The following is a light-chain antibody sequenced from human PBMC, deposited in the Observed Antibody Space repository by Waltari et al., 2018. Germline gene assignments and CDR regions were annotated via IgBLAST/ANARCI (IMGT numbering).Light chain of an antibody. J-gene: IGLJ2*01. Sequence: QSALTQPASVSGSPGQAITISCTGTSGDVGGFNSVSWYQAHPGQAPKVIIYDVSDRPSGISERFSGSKSGNTASLTISGLQAEDEADYYCSSQSSDNVVLFGGGTKLTVL. CDR2: DVS. CDR3: SSQSSDNVVL. V-gene: IGLV2-14*03. CDR1: SGDVGGFNS.